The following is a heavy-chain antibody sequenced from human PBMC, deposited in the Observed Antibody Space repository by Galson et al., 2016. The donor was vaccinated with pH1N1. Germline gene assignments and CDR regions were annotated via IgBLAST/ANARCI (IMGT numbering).Heavy chain of an antibody. Sequence: SLRLSCAASGFSFHDYTMHWVRQSPGKGLEWVSLVNWDGTSTYYADYVRGRFTVSRDNSKNSLYLQMNSLRSEDTALYYRAKEIQRGSYGMDVWGRGTTVTVSS. V-gene: IGHV3-43*01. J-gene: IGHJ6*02. CDR2: VNWDGTST. CDR1: GFSFHDYT. D-gene: IGHD3-16*01. CDR3: AKEIQRGSYGMDV.